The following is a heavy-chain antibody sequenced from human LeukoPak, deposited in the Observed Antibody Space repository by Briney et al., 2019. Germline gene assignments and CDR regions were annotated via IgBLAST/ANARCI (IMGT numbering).Heavy chain of an antibody. D-gene: IGHD6-19*01. V-gene: IGHV3-7*01. CDR2: IKQDGSEK. CDR3: ARDSSGWYYFDY. J-gene: IGHJ4*02. Sequence: PGGSLRLSCAASGFTFSSYWMTWVRQAPGQGLEWVANIKQDGSEKYYVDSVKGRFTISRDNAKNPLYLQMNSLRAEDTAVYYCARDSSGWYYFDYWGQGTLVTVSS. CDR1: GFTFSSYW.